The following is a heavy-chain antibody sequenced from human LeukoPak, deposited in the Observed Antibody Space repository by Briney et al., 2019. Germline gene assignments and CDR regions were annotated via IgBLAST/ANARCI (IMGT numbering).Heavy chain of an antibody. D-gene: IGHD3-10*01. CDR1: GFTFSNAW. CDR2: IKGKPDGGTT. CDR3: ATNHFGAGSWDV. J-gene: IGHJ6*04. Sequence: GGSLRLSCAASGFTFSNAWMSWVRQAPEKGLEWVGRIKGKPDGGTTDYAAPVRGRFTISRDDSRNTFYLQMNSLKTEDTAVYYCATNHFGAGSWDVWGKGTTVTVSS. V-gene: IGHV3-15*01.